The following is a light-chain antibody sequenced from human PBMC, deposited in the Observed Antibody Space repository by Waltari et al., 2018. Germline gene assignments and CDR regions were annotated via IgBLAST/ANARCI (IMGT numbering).Light chain of an antibody. V-gene: IGLV2-8*01. CDR1: SSYVGTYYY. CDR3: ISYAGSHNYV. CDR2: EAN. Sequence: QSALTQPPSASGSPGQSVTISCTRTSSYVGTYYYVSWFQQHPGKAPNPMLYEANTPPAGVPDRFSGSKSGNTASLTVSGLQAEDEADYYCISYAGSHNYVFGTGTKVTVL. J-gene: IGLJ1*01.